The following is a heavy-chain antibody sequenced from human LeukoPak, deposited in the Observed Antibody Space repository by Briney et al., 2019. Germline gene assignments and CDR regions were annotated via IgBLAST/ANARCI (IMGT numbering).Heavy chain of an antibody. CDR1: GFTFSSYA. V-gene: IGHV3-33*08. Sequence: GGSLRLSCAASGFTFSSYAMGWVRQAPGKGLEWVAVIFSDGYTKYYAGSVKDRFTISRDDSKNTLYLHMNSLIPGDTGVYYCARASGPFDFWGQGTLLTVSS. CDR3: ARASGPFDF. J-gene: IGHJ4*02. D-gene: IGHD3-10*01. CDR2: IFSDGYTK.